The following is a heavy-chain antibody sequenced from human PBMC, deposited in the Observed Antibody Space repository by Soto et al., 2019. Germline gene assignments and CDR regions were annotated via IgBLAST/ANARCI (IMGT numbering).Heavy chain of an antibody. CDR3: ARVPPETSGPFDP. CDR2: IYYSGST. J-gene: IGHJ5*02. Sequence: QVQLQESGPGLVKPSQTLSLICTVSGYSISNGGHYWSWIRQHPGKGLEWIGYIYYSGSTYYNPSLKSRLTISVDTSQNQISRKLSSGTAADTAVYDCARVPPETSGPFDPWGQGTLVTVSS. V-gene: IGHV4-31*03. CDR1: GYSISNGGHY. D-gene: IGHD5-12*01.